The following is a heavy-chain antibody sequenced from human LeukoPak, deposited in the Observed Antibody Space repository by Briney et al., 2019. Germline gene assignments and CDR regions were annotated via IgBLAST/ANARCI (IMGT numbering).Heavy chain of an antibody. D-gene: IGHD1-14*01. CDR3: AKDNPLDY. CDR2: ISSSSIYR. CDR1: GFAFSSYT. Sequence: GGSLRLSCATSGFAFSSYTMNWVRQAPGKGLEWVSSISSSSIYRYSADSVKGRFTISRDNAKNTVYLHINSLRTEDTALYYCAKDNPLDYWGQGTLVIVSS. J-gene: IGHJ4*02. V-gene: IGHV3-21*01.